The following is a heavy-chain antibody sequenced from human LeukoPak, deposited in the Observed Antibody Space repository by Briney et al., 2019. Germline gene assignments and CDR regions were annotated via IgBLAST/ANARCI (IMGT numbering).Heavy chain of an antibody. D-gene: IGHD4-23*01. Sequence: GGSLRLSCAASGFTFSSYAMHWVRQAPGKGLEWVAIISYDGSDEYYVDSVKGRFTISRDNSKNTLNLQMNSLRAEDTAVYYCARAPPQLHNYGMDVWGQGTTVTVSS. J-gene: IGHJ6*02. CDR2: ISYDGSDE. CDR3: ARAPPQLHNYGMDV. V-gene: IGHV3-30-3*01. CDR1: GFTFSSYA.